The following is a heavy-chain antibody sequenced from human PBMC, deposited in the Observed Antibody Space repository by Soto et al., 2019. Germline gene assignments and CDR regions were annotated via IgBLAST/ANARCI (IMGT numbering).Heavy chain of an antibody. D-gene: IGHD6-6*01. Sequence: EVQLAESGGGLDQPGGSRRLSCAASGFTLSGYAMDWVRQAPGKGLEDVAGISSNGDGSYYAKPVQGRFTISGDNSKSTVYLKMGSMRADDIAEYYGARRARPYFSYMDFWGKGTTVTVSS. V-gene: IGHV3-64*01. CDR1: GFTLSGYA. J-gene: IGHJ6*03. CDR2: ISSNGDGS. CDR3: ARRARPYFSYMDF.